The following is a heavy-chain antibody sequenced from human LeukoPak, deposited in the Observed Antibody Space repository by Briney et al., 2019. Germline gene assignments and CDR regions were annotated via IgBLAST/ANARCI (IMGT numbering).Heavy chain of an antibody. V-gene: IGHV3-64D*09. CDR1: GFPFSSYA. J-gene: IGHJ6*02. Sequence: GGSLRLSCSASGFPFSSYAMHWVRQAPGKGLEYVSAISDSGGSIYYADSAKGRFTISRANSKNTLYLQVSSLTAVDTAVYFCVRGYSFGPYGMDVWGQGTTVTVSS. D-gene: IGHD2-15*01. CDR2: ISDSGGSI. CDR3: VRGYSFGPYGMDV.